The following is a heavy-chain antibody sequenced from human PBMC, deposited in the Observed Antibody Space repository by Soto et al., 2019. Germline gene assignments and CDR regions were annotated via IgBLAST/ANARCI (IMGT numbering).Heavy chain of an antibody. CDR1: VYTFTNYW. CDR3: ARPAHKMYRIYF. V-gene: IGHV5-51*01. J-gene: IGHJ4*02. Sequence: PGESLKSSCKASVYTFTNYWIAWVRQMPGKGLQWMGIIYPGDSDTRYSPSFQGQVTISADKSISTAYLQWSSLKASDTAMYYCARPAHKMYRIYFWGQGTLVIVSS. D-gene: IGHD3-9*01. CDR2: IYPGDSDT.